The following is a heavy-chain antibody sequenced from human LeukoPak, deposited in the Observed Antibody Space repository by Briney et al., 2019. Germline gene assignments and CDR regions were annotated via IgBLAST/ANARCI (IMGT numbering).Heavy chain of an antibody. CDR3: ARGGVWGSYRPINYFDY. V-gene: IGHV4-34*01. Sequence: PSETLSLTCAVYGGSFSGYYWSWLRQPPGKGLEWIGEINHSGSTNYNPSLNSRVTISVDTSKNQFSLKLSSVTAADTAVYYCARGGVWGSYRPINYFDYWGQGTLVTVS. J-gene: IGHJ4*02. CDR2: INHSGST. CDR1: GGSFSGYY. D-gene: IGHD3-16*02.